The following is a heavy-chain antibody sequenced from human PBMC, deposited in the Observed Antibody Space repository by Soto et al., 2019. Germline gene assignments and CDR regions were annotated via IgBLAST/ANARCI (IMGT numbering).Heavy chain of an antibody. CDR3: AKDRRYSSSTRGFDD. J-gene: IGHJ4*02. V-gene: IGHV3-33*06. CDR1: GFTFSSYG. Sequence: PGGSLRLSCAASGFTFSSYGMHWVRQAPGKGLEWVAGICDDGSNKYYADSVKGRFTISRDNSKNTLYLQMNSLRADDTAVYYCAKDRRYSSSTRGFDDWGQGTLVTVSS. CDR2: ICDDGSNK. D-gene: IGHD6-13*01.